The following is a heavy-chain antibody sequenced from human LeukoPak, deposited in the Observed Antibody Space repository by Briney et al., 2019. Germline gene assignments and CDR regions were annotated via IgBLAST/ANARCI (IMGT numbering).Heavy chain of an antibody. CDR3: ARARYGDYVGY. CDR1: GGSISSYY. J-gene: IGHJ4*02. Sequence: SETLSPTCTVAGGSISSYYWSWVRQPPGKGLEWSGYIYYSGSTNYNPSLKSRVTISVDTSKNQFSLKLSSVTAADTAVYYCARARYGDYVGYWGQGTLVTVSS. V-gene: IGHV4-59*01. D-gene: IGHD4-17*01. CDR2: IYYSGST.